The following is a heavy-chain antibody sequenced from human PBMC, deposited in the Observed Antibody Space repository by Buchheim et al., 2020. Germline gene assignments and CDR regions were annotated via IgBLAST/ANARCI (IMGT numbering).Heavy chain of an antibody. CDR3: ARFSMEGYCTGGVCPEYYFDY. Sequence: QVQLQESGPGLVKPSETLSLTCTVSGGSVSSGSYYWSWIRQPPGKGLEWIGYIYYSGSTNYNPSLKSRVTISVDTSKNQFSLKLSSVTAADTAVYYCARFSMEGYCTGGVCPEYYFDYWGQGTL. CDR2: IYYSGST. V-gene: IGHV4-61*01. D-gene: IGHD2-8*02. CDR1: GGSVSSGSYY. J-gene: IGHJ4*02.